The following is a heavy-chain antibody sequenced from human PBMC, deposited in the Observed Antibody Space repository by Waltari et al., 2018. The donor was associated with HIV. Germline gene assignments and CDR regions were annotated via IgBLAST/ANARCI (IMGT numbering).Heavy chain of an antibody. Sequence: EVQLVESGGGLVQPGGSLRLSCAASGFTFSSYWMHWVRQAPGKGLVWVSHIKSEGSTTNYADSVKGRFTISRDNAKNTLYLQMNSLRAEDTATYYCARGFRVACSGGTCYSHYWGQGTLVTVSS. CDR1: GFTFSSYW. CDR3: ARGFRVACSGGTCYSHY. J-gene: IGHJ4*02. D-gene: IGHD2-15*01. CDR2: IKSEGSTT. V-gene: IGHV3-74*01.